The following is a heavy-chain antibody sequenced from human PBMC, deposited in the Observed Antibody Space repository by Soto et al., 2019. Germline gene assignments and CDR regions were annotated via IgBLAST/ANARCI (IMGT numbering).Heavy chain of an antibody. CDR1: GFTVSSSY. J-gene: IGHJ4*02. V-gene: IGHV3-66*01. CDR2: IYRGGST. CDR3: ARDLAGQADY. Sequence: EVQLVESGGDLVQPGGSLRLSCAASGFTVSSSYMSWVRQAPGKGLEWVSVIYRGGSTYYADSVKGRFTISRDNSKNTLYLQMNSLRAEDTAVYYCARDLAGQADYWVQGTLVTVSS.